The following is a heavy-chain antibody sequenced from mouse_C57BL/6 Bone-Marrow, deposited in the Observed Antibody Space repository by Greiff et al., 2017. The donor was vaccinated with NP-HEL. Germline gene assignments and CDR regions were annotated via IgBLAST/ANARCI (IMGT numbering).Heavy chain of an antibody. D-gene: IGHD1-1*01. J-gene: IGHJ1*03. CDR3: ARLVLLPRYFDV. Sequence: QVQLQQSGAELVKPGASVKMSCKASGYTFTSYWITWVKQRPGQGLEWIGDIYPGSGSTNYNEKFKSKATLTVDTSSSTAYMQLSSLTSEDAAVYYCARLVLLPRYFDVWGTGTTVTVSS. CDR2: IYPGSGST. V-gene: IGHV1-55*01. CDR1: GYTFTSYW.